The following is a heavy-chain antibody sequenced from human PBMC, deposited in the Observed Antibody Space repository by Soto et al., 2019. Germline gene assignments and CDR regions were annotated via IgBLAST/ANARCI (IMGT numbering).Heavy chain of an antibody. V-gene: IGHV3-49*03. CDR2: IRSKAYGGTT. CDR3: TREAARWHYYDSSPFDY. CDR1: GFTFGDYA. Sequence: GGSLRLSCTASGFTFGDYAMSWFRQAPGKGLEWVGFIRSKAYGGTTEYAASVKGRFTISRDDSKSIAYLQMNSLKTEDTAVYYCTREAARWHYYDSSPFDYWGQGTLVTVSS. J-gene: IGHJ4*02. D-gene: IGHD3-22*01.